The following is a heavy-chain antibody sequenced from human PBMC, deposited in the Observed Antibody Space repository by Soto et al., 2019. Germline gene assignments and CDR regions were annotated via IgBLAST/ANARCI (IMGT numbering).Heavy chain of an antibody. V-gene: IGHV3-48*02. J-gene: IGHJ4*02. Sequence: EVQLVESGGGLVQPGGSLRLSCAASGFTFSSYSMNWVRQAPGKGLVWVSYISSSSSTIYYADSVKGRFTISRDNANSSLYLQMNSLRDEDKAVYYCAREDEAVAGICYWGQGTLVTVSS. CDR2: ISSSSSTI. CDR3: AREDEAVAGICY. D-gene: IGHD6-19*01. CDR1: GFTFSSYS.